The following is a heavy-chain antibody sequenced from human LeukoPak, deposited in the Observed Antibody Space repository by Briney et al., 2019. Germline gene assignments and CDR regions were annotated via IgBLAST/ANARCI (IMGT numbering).Heavy chain of an antibody. V-gene: IGHV3-23*01. J-gene: IGHJ6*02. CDR1: GFTFSDYT. CDR2: ISGSGGRT. D-gene: IGHD1-26*01. Sequence: GGSLRLSCAASGFTFSDYTMTWVRQAPGKGLEWVSGISGSGGRTYSADSVKGRFTISRDNSKNTLYLQMNSLRDEDTAVYYCAKDVGRNYYYYGMDVWGQGTTVTVSS. CDR3: AKDVGRNYYYYGMDV.